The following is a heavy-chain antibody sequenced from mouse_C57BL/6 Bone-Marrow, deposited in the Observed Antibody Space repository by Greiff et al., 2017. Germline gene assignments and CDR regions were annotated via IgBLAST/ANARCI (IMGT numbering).Heavy chain of an antibody. V-gene: IGHV1-72*01. CDR1: GYTFTSYW. D-gene: IGHD2-4*01. Sequence: QVQLKQPGAELVKPGASVKLSCKASGYTFTSYWMHWVKQRPGRGLEWIGRIDPNSGRTKYNEKFKSKATLTVDKPSSTAYMQLSSLTSEDSAVYYCARWAYDYDCLYAMDYWGQGTSVTVSS. J-gene: IGHJ4*01. CDR2: IDPNSGRT. CDR3: ARWAYDYDCLYAMDY.